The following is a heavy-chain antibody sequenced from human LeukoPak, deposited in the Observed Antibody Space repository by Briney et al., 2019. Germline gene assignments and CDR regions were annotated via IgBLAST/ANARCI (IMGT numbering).Heavy chain of an antibody. CDR2: ISSSGSYI. CDR3: ARGGFNWFDP. J-gene: IGHJ5*02. CDR1: GFTFSSYA. Sequence: GGSLRLSCAASGFTFSSYAMNWVRQAPGKGLEWVSSISSSGSYIYYADSVKGRFTISRDNAKNSLYLRLNSLRAEDTAVYYCARGGFNWFDPWGQGTLVTVSS. V-gene: IGHV3-21*01.